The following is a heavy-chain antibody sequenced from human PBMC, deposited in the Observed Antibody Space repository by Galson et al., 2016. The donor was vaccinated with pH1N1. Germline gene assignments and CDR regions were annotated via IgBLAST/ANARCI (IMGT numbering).Heavy chain of an antibody. J-gene: IGHJ4*02. Sequence: LRLSCAASGFTFGYYAMRWVRQAPGKGLEYVSSISTSSGTTYYGDSVRGRFTISRDNSKNTVYLQMNSLRAEDTAIYYCTKARVGNYYFDYWGQGSLVTVSS. CDR1: GFTFGYYA. D-gene: IGHD1-7*01. CDR2: ISTSSGTT. CDR3: TKARVGNYYFDY. V-gene: IGHV3-23*01.